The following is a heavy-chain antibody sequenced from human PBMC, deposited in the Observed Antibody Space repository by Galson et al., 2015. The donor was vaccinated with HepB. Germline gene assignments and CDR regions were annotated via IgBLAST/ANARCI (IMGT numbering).Heavy chain of an antibody. Sequence: QSGAEVKKPGESLRISCDASGYTFIDYWIGWVRQMPGKGLDWMGIIDPFDSDATYSPSFEGQVTISVDTSTTTAYLQWSSLRASDTAIYYCARRHSRVDSRGWVGFDYLGQGTLVTVSS. D-gene: IGHD6-19*01. CDR3: ARRHSRVDSRGWVGFDY. CDR1: GYTFIDYW. J-gene: IGHJ4*02. V-gene: IGHV5-51*01. CDR2: IDPFDSDA.